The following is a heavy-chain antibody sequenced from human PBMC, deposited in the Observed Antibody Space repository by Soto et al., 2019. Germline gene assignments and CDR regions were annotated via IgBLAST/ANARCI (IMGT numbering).Heavy chain of an antibody. CDR2: IIPIFGTA. CDR3: ARGFISGEGDYDFWSGYIDY. D-gene: IGHD3-3*01. Sequence: ASVKVSCKASGGTFSSYAISWVRQAPGQGLEWMGGIIPIFGTANYAQKFQGRVTITADESTSTAYMELSSLRSEDTAVYYCARGFISGEGDYDFWSGYIDYWGQGTLVTVSS. CDR1: GGTFSSYA. V-gene: IGHV1-69*13. J-gene: IGHJ4*02.